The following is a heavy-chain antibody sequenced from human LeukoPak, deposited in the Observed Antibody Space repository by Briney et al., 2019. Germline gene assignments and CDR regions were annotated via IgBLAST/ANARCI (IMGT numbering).Heavy chain of an antibody. J-gene: IGHJ4*02. CDR2: IYPGDSDT. CDR3: ARHKGRPNYYGSGGYKTNYFDY. CDR1: GYSFTSYW. V-gene: IGHV5-51*01. D-gene: IGHD3-10*01. Sequence: GESLKISCKGSGYSFTSYWIGWVRQMPGKGLEWMGIIYPGDSDTRYSPSFQGQVTISADKSISTAYLQWSSLKASDTAMYYCARHKGRPNYYGSGGYKTNYFDYWGQGTLVTVSS.